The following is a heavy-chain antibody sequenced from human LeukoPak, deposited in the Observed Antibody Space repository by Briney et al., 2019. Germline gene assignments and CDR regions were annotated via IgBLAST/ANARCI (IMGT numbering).Heavy chain of an antibody. D-gene: IGHD3-10*02. Sequence: GASVKVSCKASGGTFSSYAISWVRQAPGQGLEWMGGIIPIFGTANYAQKLQGRVTITADKSTSTAYMELSSLRSEDTAVYYCARDSMLSRGEFDYWGQGTLVTVSS. CDR2: IIPIFGTA. J-gene: IGHJ4*02. CDR3: ARDSMLSRGEFDY. CDR1: GGTFSSYA. V-gene: IGHV1-69*06.